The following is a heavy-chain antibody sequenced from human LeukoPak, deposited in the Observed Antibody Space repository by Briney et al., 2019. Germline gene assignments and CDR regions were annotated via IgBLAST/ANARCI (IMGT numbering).Heavy chain of an antibody. V-gene: IGHV4-59*01. J-gene: IGHJ4*02. Sequence: SETLSLTCTVSGGSISSYYWSWIWQPPGKGLEWIGYIYYSGSTDYNPSLKSRVTISVDTSRNQFSLRLSSVPAADTAVYYCARVTGYMTEDFFDYWGQGTLVTVSS. CDR1: GGSISSYY. CDR3: ARVTGYMTEDFFDY. D-gene: IGHD6-13*01. CDR2: IYYSGST.